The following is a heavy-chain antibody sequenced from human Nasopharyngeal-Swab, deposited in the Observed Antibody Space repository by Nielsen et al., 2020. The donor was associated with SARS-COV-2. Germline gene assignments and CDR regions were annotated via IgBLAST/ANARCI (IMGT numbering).Heavy chain of an antibody. CDR3: ARELTVYYGMDV. Sequence: GESLKISCAASGFTFSSYAMHWVRQAPGKGLEWVAVISYDGSNKYYAASVKGRFTISRDNSKNTLYLQMNSLRAEDTAVYYCARELTVYYGMDVWGQGTTVTVSS. D-gene: IGHD4-17*01. CDR1: GFTFSSYA. J-gene: IGHJ6*02. CDR2: ISYDGSNK. V-gene: IGHV3-30*04.